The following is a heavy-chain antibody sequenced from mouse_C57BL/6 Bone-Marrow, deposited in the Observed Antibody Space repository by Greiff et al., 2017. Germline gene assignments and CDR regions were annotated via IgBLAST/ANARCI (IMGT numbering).Heavy chain of an antibody. Sequence: QVQLQQSEAELVKPGASVKLSCKASGYTFTSYWMHWVKQRPGRGLEWIGRIDPNSGGTKYNEKFKSKATLTVDKPSSTAYMQLSSLTSEDSAVYYCARETYYDYDKMAWFAYWGQGTLVTVSA. J-gene: IGHJ3*01. CDR1: GYTFTSYW. CDR2: IDPNSGGT. V-gene: IGHV1-72*01. D-gene: IGHD2-4*01. CDR3: ARETYYDYDKMAWFAY.